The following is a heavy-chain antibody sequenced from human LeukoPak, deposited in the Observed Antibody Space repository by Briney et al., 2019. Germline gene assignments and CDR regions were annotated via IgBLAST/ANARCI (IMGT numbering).Heavy chain of an antibody. V-gene: IGHV4-59*08. J-gene: IGHJ4*02. CDR3: ARWSGWNDPYYFDY. CDR1: GGSISSYY. D-gene: IGHD1-1*01. CDR2: IYYSGST. Sequence: SETLPLTCTVSGGSISSYYWSWIRQPPGKGLEWTGYIYYSGSTNYNPSLKSRVTISVDTSKNQFSLKLSSVTAADTAVYYCARWSGWNDPYYFDYWGQGTLVTVSS.